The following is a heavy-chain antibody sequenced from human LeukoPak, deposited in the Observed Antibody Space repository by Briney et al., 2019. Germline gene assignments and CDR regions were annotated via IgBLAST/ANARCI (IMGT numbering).Heavy chain of an antibody. D-gene: IGHD4-11*01. CDR1: GFTLSSEA. J-gene: IGHJ5*02. Sequence: PGGALRLSCAASGFTLSSEAMSGVRQAPGKGLEGVSSISVCGGSTYYADSVKGRFIISRDNSMNTLNLQMNSLRAEETAVYYGVKFSRDEYSNGLEYNRFDPWGQGTLVTVSS. V-gene: IGHV3-23*01. CDR3: VKFSRDEYSNGLEYNRFDP. CDR2: ISVCGGST.